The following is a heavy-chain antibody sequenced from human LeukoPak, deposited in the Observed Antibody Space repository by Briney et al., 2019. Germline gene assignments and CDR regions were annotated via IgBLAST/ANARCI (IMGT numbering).Heavy chain of an antibody. CDR1: GFTFSTCS. J-gene: IGHJ6*02. V-gene: IGHV3-21*01. D-gene: IGHD6-6*01. CDR3: ARDERSSYGMDV. CDR2: ISGSSYHI. Sequence: GGSLRLSCAASGFTFSTCSMKWVRQAPGKALEWVSSISGSSYHIYYADSVKGRFTISRDNAKNSLYLQMNSLRAEDTAVYYCARDERSSYGMDVWGQGTTVTVSS.